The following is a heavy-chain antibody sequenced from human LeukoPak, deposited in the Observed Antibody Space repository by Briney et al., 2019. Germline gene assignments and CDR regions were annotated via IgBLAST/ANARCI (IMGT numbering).Heavy chain of an antibody. D-gene: IGHD3-16*01. CDR2: IYHSGST. CDR3: ARVWDGDYSDV. J-gene: IGHJ6*03. CDR1: GYSISSGYY. V-gene: IGHV4-38-2*02. Sequence: KTSETLSLTCTVSGYSISSGYYWGWIRQPPGKGLEWIGSIYHSGSTYYNPSLKSRVTISVDTSKNQFSLKLSSVTAADTAVYYCARVWDGDYSDVWGKGTTVTVSS.